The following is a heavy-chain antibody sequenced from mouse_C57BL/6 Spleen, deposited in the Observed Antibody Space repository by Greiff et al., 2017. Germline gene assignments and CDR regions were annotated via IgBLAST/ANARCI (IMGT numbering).Heavy chain of an antibody. V-gene: IGHV1-50*01. D-gene: IGHD3-3*01. Sequence: QVQLQQPGAELVKPGASVKLSCKASGYTFTSYWMQWVKQRPGQGLEWIGEIDPSDSYTNYNQKFKGKATLTVYTSSSTAYMQLSRLTSEDSAVYYCASGLELGYFDVWGTGTTVTVSS. CDR2: IDPSDSYT. CDR3: ASGLELGYFDV. CDR1: GYTFTSYW. J-gene: IGHJ1*03.